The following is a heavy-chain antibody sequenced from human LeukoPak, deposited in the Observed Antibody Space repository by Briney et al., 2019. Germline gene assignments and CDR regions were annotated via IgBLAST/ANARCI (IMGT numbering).Heavy chain of an antibody. CDR1: GYSFTCYW. Sequence: GESLKTSCKASGYSFTCYWIGWVRQMPGKGLEWMGIVYPGDSDTRYSPSFQGQVTISADQSISTAYLQWSSLKASGTAIYYCAAAYYCDRRCYYFDYWGQGTLVTVSS. V-gene: IGHV5-51*01. D-gene: IGHD3-22*01. CDR2: VYPGDSDT. CDR3: AAAYYCDRRCYYFDY. J-gene: IGHJ4*02.